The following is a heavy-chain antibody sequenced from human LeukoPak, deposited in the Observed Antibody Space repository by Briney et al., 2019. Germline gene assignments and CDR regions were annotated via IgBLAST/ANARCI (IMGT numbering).Heavy chain of an antibody. V-gene: IGHV3-11*01. CDR3: AREGPTDGLTEDAFDI. J-gene: IGHJ3*02. CDR1: GFILSDVY. Sequence: GRSLSLSCAPSGFILSDVYMSWIRQAPGQGLGWVSYIGSGGSTIYYADSVKGRFTISRYTAKNSLYLQISSLRAERTGVYFCAREGPTDGLTEDAFDIWGQGTMVTVSS. CDR2: IGSGGSTI. D-gene: IGHD1-14*01.